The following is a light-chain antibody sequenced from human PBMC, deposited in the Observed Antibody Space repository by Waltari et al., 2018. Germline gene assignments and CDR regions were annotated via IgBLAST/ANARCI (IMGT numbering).Light chain of an antibody. CDR3: QVWDRSRDHV. CDR1: STGRRP. J-gene: IGLJ1*01. CDR2: YNT. V-gene: IGLV3-21*04. Sequence: SYVPTQPPSVSVAPGETATITWGGGSTGRRPVHWYQQSAGQSPRLVISYNTVRPSGIPERFSGSTSVTPSTLTISRVEAGDEADYYCQVWDRSRDHVFGAGTKVTVL.